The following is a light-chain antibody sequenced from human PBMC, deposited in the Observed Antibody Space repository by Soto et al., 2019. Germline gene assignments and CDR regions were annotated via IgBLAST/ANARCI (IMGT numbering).Light chain of an antibody. CDR2: TAS. CDR1: QSISSY. J-gene: IGKJ5*01. CDR3: QQSSSTSIT. V-gene: IGKV1-39*01. Sequence: DIQMTQSPSSLSASVGDRVTITCRASQSISSYLNWYQQKPGKPPKLLIYTASSLQSGVPSRFSGSGSGTDFTLTISSLQPEDFATYYCQQSSSTSITFGQGTRLEIK.